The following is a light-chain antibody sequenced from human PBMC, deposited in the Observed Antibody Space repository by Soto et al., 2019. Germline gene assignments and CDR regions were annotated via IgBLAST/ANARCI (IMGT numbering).Light chain of an antibody. Sequence: QSVLTQPASVSGSPGQSITISCTGTSSDFGGYNYVSWYQQHPGKAPKLMIYDVSNRPSGVSNRFSGSKSGNTASLTISGLQAEDEADYYCSSYTSSSTSYVFGTGTKVTV. CDR3: SSYTSSSTSYV. CDR2: DVS. J-gene: IGLJ1*01. V-gene: IGLV2-14*01. CDR1: SSDFGGYNY.